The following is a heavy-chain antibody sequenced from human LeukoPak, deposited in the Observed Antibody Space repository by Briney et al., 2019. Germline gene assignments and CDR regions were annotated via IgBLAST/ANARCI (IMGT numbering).Heavy chain of an antibody. Sequence: ASVKVSCKASGYTFNSYYMYWVRQAPGQGLEWMGIINPSGGITTYAQKFEGRVTMTRDTSASTVDMKLSRLRSEDTAVYYCARYSGSYHTYFDSWGQGTLVTVSS. V-gene: IGHV1-46*02. CDR2: INPSGGIT. D-gene: IGHD1-26*01. CDR1: GYTFNSYY. J-gene: IGHJ4*02. CDR3: ARYSGSYHTYFDS.